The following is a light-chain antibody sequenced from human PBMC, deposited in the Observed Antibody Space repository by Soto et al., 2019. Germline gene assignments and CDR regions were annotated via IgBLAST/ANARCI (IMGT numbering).Light chain of an antibody. CDR3: SSYTSSSTPDV. Sequence: QSVLTQPASVSGSPGQSITISCTGTSSDVGGYNYVSWYQQHPGKAPKLMIYEVSNRPSGVSNRFSGSKSGNTASLTISGLLAEDEADYYCSSYTSSSTPDVFGTGTKLTVL. CDR2: EVS. J-gene: IGLJ1*01. V-gene: IGLV2-14*01. CDR1: SSDVGGYNY.